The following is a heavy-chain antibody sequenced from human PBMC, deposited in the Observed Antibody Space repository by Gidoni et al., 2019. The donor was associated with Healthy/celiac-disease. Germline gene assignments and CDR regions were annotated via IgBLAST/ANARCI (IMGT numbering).Heavy chain of an antibody. Sequence: EVQLVESGGGLVKPGGSLRLSCAASGFTFSNDWMSWVRQAPGKGLEWVGRIKSKTDGGTTDYAAPVKGRFTISRDDSKNTLYLQMNSLKTEDTAVYYCTTDTWNYDYYYYMDVWGKGTTVTVSS. D-gene: IGHD1-1*01. J-gene: IGHJ6*03. V-gene: IGHV3-15*01. CDR2: IKSKTDGGTT. CDR3: TTDTWNYDYYYYMDV. CDR1: GFTFSNDW.